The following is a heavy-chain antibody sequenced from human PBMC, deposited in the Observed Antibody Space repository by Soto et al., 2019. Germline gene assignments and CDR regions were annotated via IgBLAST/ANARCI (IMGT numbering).Heavy chain of an antibody. CDR1: GFTFSSYG. CDR2: IWYDGSNK. Sequence: GGSLRLSCAASGFTFSSYGMHWVRQAPGKGLEWVAVIWYDGSNKYYADSVKGRFTISRDNSKNTLYLQMNSLRAEDTAVYYCARDSLWFGELLYWNWFDPWGQGTLVTVSS. J-gene: IGHJ5*02. D-gene: IGHD3-10*01. V-gene: IGHV3-33*01. CDR3: ARDSLWFGELLYWNWFDP.